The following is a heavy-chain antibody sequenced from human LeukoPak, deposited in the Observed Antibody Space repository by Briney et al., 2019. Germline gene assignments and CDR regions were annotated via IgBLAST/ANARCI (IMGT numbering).Heavy chain of an antibody. V-gene: IGHV1-18*01. CDR2: ISAYNGNT. CDR3: ARQTYYYDQFDY. CDR1: GYTFTSYG. J-gene: IGHJ4*02. D-gene: IGHD3-22*01. Sequence: ASVKVSCKASGYTFTSYGISWVPQAPGQGLEWMGWISAYNGNTNYAQKLQGRVTMTTDSSTSTAYMELRSLRSDDTTVYYCARQTYYYDQFDYWGQGTLVTVSS.